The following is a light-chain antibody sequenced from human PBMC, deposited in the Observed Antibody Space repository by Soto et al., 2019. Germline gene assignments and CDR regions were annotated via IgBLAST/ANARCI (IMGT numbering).Light chain of an antibody. CDR3: QKYNSYSRK. CDR1: QCISSW. J-gene: IGKJ1*01. Sequence: DIQMTQSPSTPSASVGDIGTITCRASQCISSWLASYQQKSGKAPKLLIYKASSLESGVPSRFSGSGSGTEFTLTISSLQPDDFATYYCQKYNSYSRKFGQGTKVDIK. CDR2: KAS. V-gene: IGKV1-5*03.